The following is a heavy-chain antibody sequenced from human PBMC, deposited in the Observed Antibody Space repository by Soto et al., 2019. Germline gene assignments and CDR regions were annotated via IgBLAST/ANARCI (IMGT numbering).Heavy chain of an antibody. Sequence: PGGSLRLSCAASGFTFSSYAMHWVRQAPGKGLEWVAVISYDGSNKYYADSVKGRFTISRDNSKNTLYLQMNSLRAEDTAVYYCARAEHLNWSSGYWVKGTLVTVSS. D-gene: IGHD1-20*01. V-gene: IGHV3-30-3*01. J-gene: IGHJ4*02. CDR1: GFTFSSYA. CDR3: ARAEHLNWSSGY. CDR2: ISYDGSNK.